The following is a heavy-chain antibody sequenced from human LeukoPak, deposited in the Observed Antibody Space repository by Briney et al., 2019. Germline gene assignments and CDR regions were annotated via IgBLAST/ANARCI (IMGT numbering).Heavy chain of an antibody. V-gene: IGHV4-59*08. CDR1: GASINNNF. Sequence: SETLSLSCTVSGASINNNFWTWIRQPPGKGLEWIGYIYSSGSANYNPSLKSRVIISGDTSKNQISLNLTSVTAADTAVYFCARHRDYYDTWGHGTLVTVSS. J-gene: IGHJ4*01. D-gene: IGHD3-22*01. CDR2: IYSSGSA. CDR3: ARHRDYYDT.